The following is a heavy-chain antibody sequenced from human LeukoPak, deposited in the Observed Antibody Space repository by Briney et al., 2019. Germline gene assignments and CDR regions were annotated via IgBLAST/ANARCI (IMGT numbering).Heavy chain of an antibody. J-gene: IGHJ6*03. CDR3: ARAPLTYYYDSSGYSYYMDV. CDR1: GGSFSGYY. CDR2: INHSGST. D-gene: IGHD3-22*01. V-gene: IGHV4-34*01. Sequence: PSETLSLTCAVYGGSFSGYYWSWIRQPPGKGLEWFGEINHSGSTNYNPSLKSRVTISVDTSKNQFSLKLSSVTAADTAVYYCARAPLTYYYDSSGYSYYMDVWGKGTTVTVSS.